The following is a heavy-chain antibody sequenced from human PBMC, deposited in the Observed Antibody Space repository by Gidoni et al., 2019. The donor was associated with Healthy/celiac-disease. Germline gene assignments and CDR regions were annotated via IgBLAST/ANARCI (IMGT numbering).Heavy chain of an antibody. Sequence: QVQLVQSGAEVKKPGASVTVSCKASGYTFTSYAMHWVRQAPGQRLEWMGWINAGNGNTNYSQKFQGRVTITRDTSASTAYMELSSLRSEDTAVYYCASYYDTLPRSRYYYGMDVWGQGTTVTVSS. D-gene: IGHD3-3*01. CDR2: INAGNGNT. J-gene: IGHJ6*02. CDR3: ASYYDTLPRSRYYYGMDV. V-gene: IGHV1-3*01. CDR1: GYTFTSYA.